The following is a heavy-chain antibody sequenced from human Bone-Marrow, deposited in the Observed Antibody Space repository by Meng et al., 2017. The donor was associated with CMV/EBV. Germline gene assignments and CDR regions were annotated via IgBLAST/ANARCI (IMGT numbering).Heavy chain of an antibody. D-gene: IGHD3-3*01. CDR2: MNPNSGDT. J-gene: IGHJ4*02. Sequence: ASVKVSCKASGYTFTSYDVNWVRQATGQGLEWMGWMNPNSGDTGYAQKFQGRVTMTRNTSISTAYMELSSLRSEDTALYYCARGKISQGFLLDSWVQGTLVTVSS. CDR1: GYTFTSYD. CDR3: ARGKISQGFLLDS. V-gene: IGHV1-8*01.